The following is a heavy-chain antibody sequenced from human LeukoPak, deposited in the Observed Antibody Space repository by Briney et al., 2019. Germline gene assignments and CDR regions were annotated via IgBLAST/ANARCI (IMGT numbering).Heavy chain of an antibody. CDR2: IHYSGSS. J-gene: IGHJ4*02. CDR3: ARGAAATY. Sequence: SETLSLTCAGSGGSISTYYWSWIRQPPGKGLEWIGYIHYSGSSNYNPSLKSRVTISLDTSKNQFSLKLSSVTAVDTAVYYCARGAAATYWGQGTLVTVSS. V-gene: IGHV4-59*01. D-gene: IGHD6-13*01. CDR1: GGSISTYY.